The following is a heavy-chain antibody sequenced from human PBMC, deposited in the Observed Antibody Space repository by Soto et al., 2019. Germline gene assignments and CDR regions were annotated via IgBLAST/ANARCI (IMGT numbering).Heavy chain of an antibody. J-gene: IGHJ6*02. CDR1: GGSISSYY. Sequence: KPSETLSLTCTVSGGSISSYYWSWIRQPPGKGLEWIGYIYYSGSTNYNPSLKSRVTISVDTSKNQFSLKLSSVTAADTAVYYCARDRGIAARPGRYYYYGMDVWCQGTTVTVSS. CDR3: ARDRGIAARPGRYYYYGMDV. D-gene: IGHD6-6*01. CDR2: IYYSGST. V-gene: IGHV4-59*01.